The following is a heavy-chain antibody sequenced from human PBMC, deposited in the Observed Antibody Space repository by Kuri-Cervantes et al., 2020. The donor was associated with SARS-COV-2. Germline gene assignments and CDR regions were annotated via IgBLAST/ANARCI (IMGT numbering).Heavy chain of an antibody. Sequence: SETLSLTCAVYGGSFRGYYWSWIRQPPGKGLEWIGEINHSGSTNYNPSLKSRVTISVDTSKNQFSLKLGSVTAADMGVYYCARGAHWFDPWGQGTLVTVSS. CDR2: INHSGST. CDR1: GGSFRGYY. V-gene: IGHV4-34*01. CDR3: ARGAHWFDP. J-gene: IGHJ5*02.